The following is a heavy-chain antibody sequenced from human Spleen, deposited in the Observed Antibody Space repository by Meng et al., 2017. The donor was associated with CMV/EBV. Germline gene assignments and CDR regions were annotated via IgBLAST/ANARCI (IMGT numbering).Heavy chain of an antibody. CDR1: GFTFSDYY. D-gene: IGHD3-10*01. CDR3: AKDYYYGSWCFDY. J-gene: IGHJ4*02. V-gene: IGHV3-11*06. CDR2: ISSSSSYT. Sequence: QVQRVGSGGGLGKPGGSLRLSCAASGFTFSDYYMSWIRQAPGKGLEWVSYISSSSSYTNYADSVKGRFTISRDNAKNSLYLQMNSLRAEDTAVYYCAKDYYYGSWCFDYWGQGTLVTVSS.